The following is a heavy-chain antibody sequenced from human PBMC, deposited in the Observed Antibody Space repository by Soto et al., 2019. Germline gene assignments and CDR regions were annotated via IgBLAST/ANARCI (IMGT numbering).Heavy chain of an antibody. Sequence: SETLSLTCTVSGGSTTSYYWSCIRQPPGKGLEWIGTIYYSGSTNYNPSLKSRVTISVDTSKNQFSLKLSSVTAADTAVYYCARALYGSGVLDVWGQGTTVTVSS. J-gene: IGHJ6*02. CDR2: IYYSGST. V-gene: IGHV4-59*12. D-gene: IGHD3-10*01. CDR1: GGSTTSYY. CDR3: ARALYGSGVLDV.